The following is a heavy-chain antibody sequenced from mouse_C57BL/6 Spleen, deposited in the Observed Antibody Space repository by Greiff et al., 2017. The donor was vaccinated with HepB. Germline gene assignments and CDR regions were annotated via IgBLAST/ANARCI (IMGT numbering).Heavy chain of an antibody. V-gene: IGHV1-69*01. Sequence: VQLQQPGAELVMPGASVKLSCKASGYTFPSYWMHWVKQRPGQGLEWIGEIDPSDSYTNYTQKFKGKSTLTVDKSSSTAYMQLSSLTSEDSAVYYCAREGLRPWYFDVWGTGTTVTVSS. CDR1: GYTFPSYW. CDR3: AREGLRPWYFDV. CDR2: IDPSDSYT. D-gene: IGHD2-4*01. J-gene: IGHJ1*03.